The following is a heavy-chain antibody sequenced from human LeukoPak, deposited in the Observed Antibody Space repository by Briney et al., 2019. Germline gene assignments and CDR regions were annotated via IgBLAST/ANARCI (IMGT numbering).Heavy chain of an antibody. Sequence: SETLSLTCTVSGYSISSISRTYYWGWVRQSPGKGLEWIGSFYHSGSTYYNPSLQSRVTISIDTSKNQFSLKLSSVTAADTAVYYCASGSSGYSGYDLDYWGQGTLVTVSS. CDR1: GYSISSISRTYY. CDR3: ASGSSGYSGYDLDY. V-gene: IGHV4-38-2*02. CDR2: FYHSGST. J-gene: IGHJ4*02. D-gene: IGHD5-12*01.